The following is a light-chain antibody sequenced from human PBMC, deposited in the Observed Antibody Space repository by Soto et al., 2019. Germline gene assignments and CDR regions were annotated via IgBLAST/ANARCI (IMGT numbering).Light chain of an antibody. Sequence: EIVLTQSPGTLSLSPGERATLSCRASQSISSSYLVWYQQRPGQAPRLLIYGASSRATGIPDRFSGSGSGTDFTLTISRLEREDFAVYYCQQYGSSPLTFVGGTKVEIK. V-gene: IGKV3-20*01. J-gene: IGKJ4*01. CDR2: GAS. CDR1: QSISSSY. CDR3: QQYGSSPLT.